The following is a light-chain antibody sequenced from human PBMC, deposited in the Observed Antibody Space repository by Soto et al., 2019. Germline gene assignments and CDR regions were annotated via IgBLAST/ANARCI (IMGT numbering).Light chain of an antibody. CDR1: QSISSY. CDR3: QQSYSTPRT. Sequence: DIPMTQSPSSLSASVGDRVTITCRASQSISSYLNWYQQKPGKAPKLLIYAASSLQSVVPSRFNGSGSGTDFTLTISRLQPEDFATYNCQQSYSTPRTFGQGPKVEIK. J-gene: IGKJ1*01. CDR2: AAS. V-gene: IGKV1-39*01.